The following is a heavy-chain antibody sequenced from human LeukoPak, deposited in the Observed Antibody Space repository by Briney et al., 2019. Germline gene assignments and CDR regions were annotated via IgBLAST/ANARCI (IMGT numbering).Heavy chain of an antibody. CDR3: ARTSPNFYDFWSGYYRPLDY. V-gene: IGHV1-69*05. CDR1: GGTFSSYA. CDR2: IIPIFGTA. D-gene: IGHD3-3*01. J-gene: IGHJ4*02. Sequence: SVTVSCKASGGTFSSYAISWVRQAPGQGLEWMGGIIPIFGTANYAQKFQGRVTITTDESTSTAYMELSSLRSEDTAVYYCARTSPNFYDFWSGYYRPLDYWGQGTLVTVSS.